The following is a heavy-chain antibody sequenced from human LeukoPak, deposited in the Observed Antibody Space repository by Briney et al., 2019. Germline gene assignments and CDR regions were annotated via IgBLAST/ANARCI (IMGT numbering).Heavy chain of an antibody. V-gene: IGHV4-61*01. CDR2: IYYSGST. D-gene: IGHD1-26*01. CDR1: GGSVSSGSYY. J-gene: IGHJ2*01. CDR3: ARAIGSYYRLYFDL. Sequence: SETLSLTCTVSGGSVSSGSYYWSWIRQPPGKGLEWIGYIYYSGSTSYNPSLKSRVTISVDTSKNQFSLKLSSVTAADTAVYYCARAIGSYYRLYFDLWGRGTLVTVSS.